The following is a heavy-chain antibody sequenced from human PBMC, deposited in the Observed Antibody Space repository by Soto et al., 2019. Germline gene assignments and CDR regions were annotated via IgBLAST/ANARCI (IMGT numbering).Heavy chain of an antibody. CDR3: ARVPILTGYHIFDY. CDR2: IYHSGST. J-gene: IGHJ4*02. V-gene: IGHV4-4*02. CDR1: GGSISSSNW. D-gene: IGHD3-9*01. Sequence: SETLSLTCAVSGGSISSSNWWSWVRQPPGKGLEWIGEIYHSGSTNYNPSLKSRVTISVDKSKNQFSLKLSSVTAADTAVYYCARVPILTGYHIFDYWGQGTLVTVSS.